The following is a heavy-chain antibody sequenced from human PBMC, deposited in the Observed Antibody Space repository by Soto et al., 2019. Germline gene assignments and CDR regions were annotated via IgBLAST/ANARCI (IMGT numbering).Heavy chain of an antibody. V-gene: IGHV4-34*01. CDR1: GGSFSGYY. CDR2: INHSGST. D-gene: IGHD3-3*01. Sequence: ASETLSLTCAFYGGSFSGYYWSWIRQPPGKGLEWIGEINHSGSTNYNPSLKSRVTISVDTSKNQFSLKLSSVTAADTAVYYCARVGTIFGVVIPYYYYGMDVWGQGTTVTVSS. CDR3: ARVGTIFGVVIPYYYYGMDV. J-gene: IGHJ6*02.